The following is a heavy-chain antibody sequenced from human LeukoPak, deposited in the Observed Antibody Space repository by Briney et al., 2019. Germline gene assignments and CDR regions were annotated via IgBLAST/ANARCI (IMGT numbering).Heavy chain of an antibody. J-gene: IGHJ4*02. Sequence: ASVKVSCKTSGYTFSNFGISWVRQAPGQGLEWMGWISGNNDNPNYGQKFQGRFTMSTDSSTGTAYMELRNLTSHDTAVYYCARDGTSTDDYWGQGTLVTVSS. CDR3: ARDGTSTDDY. CDR2: ISGNNDNP. V-gene: IGHV1-18*01. CDR1: GYTFSNFG. D-gene: IGHD2-2*01.